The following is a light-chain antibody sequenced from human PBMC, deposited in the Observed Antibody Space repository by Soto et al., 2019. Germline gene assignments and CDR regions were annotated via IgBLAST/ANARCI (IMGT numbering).Light chain of an antibody. CDR3: QQSLSMPWT. V-gene: IGKV4-1*01. Sequence: DIVMTQSPDSLAVSLGERATINCKSSQSVLYSSNNKNYLAWYQQKPGQPPKLLIYWASTRESGVPDRFSGSGSGTDFSLTISNLQAEDVAVYFCQQSLSMPWTFGQGTKVDIK. CDR2: WAS. CDR1: QSVLYSSNNKNY. J-gene: IGKJ1*01.